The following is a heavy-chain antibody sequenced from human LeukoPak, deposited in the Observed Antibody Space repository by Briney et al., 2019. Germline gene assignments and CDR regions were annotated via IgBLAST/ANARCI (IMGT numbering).Heavy chain of an antibody. J-gene: IGHJ4*02. CDR3: ARGVYIAAAQYGY. CDR1: GASISTYF. CDR2: IYPNGAI. Sequence: SETLSLTCTVSGASISTYFWTWIRQPAGKGLEWIGRIYPNGAINYNPSLKSRVTISVDTSKNQFSLKLSSVTAADTAVYYCARGVYIAAAQYGYWGQGTLVTVSS. D-gene: IGHD6-13*01. V-gene: IGHV4-4*07.